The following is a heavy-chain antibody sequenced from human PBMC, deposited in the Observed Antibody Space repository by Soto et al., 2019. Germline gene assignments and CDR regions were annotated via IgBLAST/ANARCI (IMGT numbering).Heavy chain of an antibody. J-gene: IGHJ4*02. Sequence: QITLKESGPTLVKPSQTLTLTCTFSGFSLNTSGVGVGWIRQPPGKALEWLALIYWDDDKRYSPSLKSRLTITKDFSKNQVVLTMTDMDPVDTGTYYCAPAQGNFTRTRCCGSRSFDYWGQGTLLTVSS. CDR1: GFSLNTSGVG. V-gene: IGHV2-5*02. CDR2: IYWDDDK. CDR3: APAQGNFTRTRCCGSRSFDY. D-gene: IGHD2-2*01.